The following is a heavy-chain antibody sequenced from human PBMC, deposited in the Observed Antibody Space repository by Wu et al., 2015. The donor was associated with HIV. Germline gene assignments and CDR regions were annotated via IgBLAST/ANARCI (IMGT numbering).Heavy chain of an antibody. Sequence: QVQLVQSGAEVKKPGSSVKVSCKVSGGTFSSYAINWVRQAPGQGLEWMGRIISVFGTSDYARKFQGRVTITTDESTSTAYMELRSLRSEDTAMYYCARGRTLMYSSSWPYWGQGTLVTVSS. CDR3: ARGRTLMYSSSWPY. V-gene: IGHV1-69*05. CDR1: GGTFSSYA. CDR2: IISVFGTS. J-gene: IGHJ4*02. D-gene: IGHD6-13*01.